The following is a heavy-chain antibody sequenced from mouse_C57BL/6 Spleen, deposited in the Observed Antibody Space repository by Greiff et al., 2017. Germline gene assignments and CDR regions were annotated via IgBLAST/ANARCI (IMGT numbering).Heavy chain of an antibody. Sequence: QVQLKQPGAELVKPGASVKLSCKASGYTFTSYWMHWVKQRPGQGLEWIGMIHPNSGSTNYNEKFKSKATLTVDKSSSTAYMQLSSLTSEDSAVYYCASTNFYYAMDYWGQGTSVTVSS. CDR3: ASTNFYYAMDY. CDR1: GYTFTSYW. CDR2: IHPNSGST. V-gene: IGHV1-64*01. J-gene: IGHJ4*01. D-gene: IGHD6-1*01.